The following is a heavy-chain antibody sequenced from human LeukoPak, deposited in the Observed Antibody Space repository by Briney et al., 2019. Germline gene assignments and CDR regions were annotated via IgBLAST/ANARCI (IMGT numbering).Heavy chain of an antibody. CDR3: ARTSRGVTASDY. CDR1: GFTVSSNY. Sequence: GGSLRLSCAASGFTVSSNYMSWVRQAPGKGLEWVSVIYSGGSTYYADSVKGRFTISRDNSKSTLYLQMNSLRAEDTAVYYCARTSRGVTASDYWGQGTLVTVSS. D-gene: IGHD2-21*02. V-gene: IGHV3-66*01. J-gene: IGHJ4*02. CDR2: IYSGGST.